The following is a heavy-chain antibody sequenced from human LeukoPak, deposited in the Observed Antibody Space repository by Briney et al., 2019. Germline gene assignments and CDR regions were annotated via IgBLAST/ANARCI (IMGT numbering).Heavy chain of an antibody. D-gene: IGHD2-2*01. V-gene: IGHV1-69*01. J-gene: IGHJ5*02. CDR1: GGTFSSYA. Sequence: SVKVSCKASGGTFSSYAISWVRQAPGQGLEWMGGIIPIFGTANYAQKFQGRVTITADESTSTAYMELSSLRSEDTAVYYCAVVPAAMGDWFDPWGQGTLVTVSS. CDR3: AVVPAAMGDWFDP. CDR2: IIPIFGTA.